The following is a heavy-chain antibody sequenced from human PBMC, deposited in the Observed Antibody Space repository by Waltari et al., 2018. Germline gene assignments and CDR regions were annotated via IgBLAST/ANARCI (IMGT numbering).Heavy chain of an antibody. J-gene: IGHJ3*02. Sequence: QVQLQQWGAGLLKPSETLSLTCAVYGGSFSGYYWSWIRQPPGKGLEWIGEINHSGSTNYNPSLKSRVTISVDTSENQFSLKLSSVTAADTAVYYCARGVLRFLEWYRAGAFDIWGQGTMVTVSS. V-gene: IGHV4-34*01. CDR1: GGSFSGYY. CDR3: ARGVLRFLEWYRAGAFDI. CDR2: INHSGST. D-gene: IGHD3-3*01.